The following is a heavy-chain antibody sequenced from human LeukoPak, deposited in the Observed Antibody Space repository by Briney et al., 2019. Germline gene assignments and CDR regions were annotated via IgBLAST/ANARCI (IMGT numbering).Heavy chain of an antibody. V-gene: IGHV1-69*13. Sequence: ASVKVSCKASGYTFTSYDINWVRQATGQGLEWMGGIIPIFGTANYAQKFQGRVTITADESTSTAYMELSSLRSEDTAVYYCVCGSSPPFDYWGQGTLVTVSS. CDR1: GYTFTSYD. CDR3: VCGSSPPFDY. J-gene: IGHJ4*02. CDR2: IIPIFGTA. D-gene: IGHD1-26*01.